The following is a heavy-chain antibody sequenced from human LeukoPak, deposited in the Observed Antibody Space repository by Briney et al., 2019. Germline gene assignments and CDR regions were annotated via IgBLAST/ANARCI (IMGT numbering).Heavy chain of an antibody. J-gene: IGHJ4*02. D-gene: IGHD3-22*01. V-gene: IGHV3-30*02. CDR3: AKDNSSGYYYPDY. CDR1: GFTFSSYG. CDR2: IRYDGSNK. Sequence: PGGSLRLSCAAPGFTFSSYGMHWVRQAPGKGLEWVAFIRYDGSNKYYADSVKGRFTISRDNSKNTLYLQMNSLRAEDTAVYYCAKDNSSGYYYPDYWGQGTLVTVSS.